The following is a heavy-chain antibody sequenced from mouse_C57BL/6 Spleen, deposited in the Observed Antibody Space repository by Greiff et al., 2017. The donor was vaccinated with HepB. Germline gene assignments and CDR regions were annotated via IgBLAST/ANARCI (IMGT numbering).Heavy chain of an antibody. CDR3: TRGPSWFAY. J-gene: IGHJ3*01. V-gene: IGHV1-15*01. Sequence: VHLVESGAELVRPGASVTLSCKASGYTFTDYEMHWVKQTPVHGLEWIGAIDPETGGTAYNQKFKGKAILTADKSSSTAYMELRSLTSEDSAVYYCTRGPSWFAYWGQGTLVTVSA. CDR1: GYTFTDYE. CDR2: IDPETGGT.